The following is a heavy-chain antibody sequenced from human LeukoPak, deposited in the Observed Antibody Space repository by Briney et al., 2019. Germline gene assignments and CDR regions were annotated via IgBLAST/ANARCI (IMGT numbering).Heavy chain of an antibody. CDR2: IGSSSSYK. J-gene: IGHJ6*03. CDR3: ARETDYDFWSGYPRNNYMDV. V-gene: IGHV3-21*01. CDR1: GFTFSSYS. Sequence: GGSLRLSCAASGFTFSSYSMNWVRQAPGKGLEWVSSIGSSSSYKYYADSVKGRFTISRDNAKNSLYLQMNSLRAEDTAVYYCARETDYDFWSGYPRNNYMDVWGKGTTVTVSS. D-gene: IGHD3-3*01.